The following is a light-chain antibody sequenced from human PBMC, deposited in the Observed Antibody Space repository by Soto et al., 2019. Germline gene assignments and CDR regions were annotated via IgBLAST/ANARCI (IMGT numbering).Light chain of an antibody. CDR1: QGISSA. J-gene: IGKJ5*01. Sequence: AIQLTQSPSSLSASVGDRVTITCRASQGISSALAWYQQKPGKAPKLLIYDASSLESGVPSRFSGSGSGTDFTLTISSLQPEDFATYICQQFNSYLITFGQGTRLEIK. V-gene: IGKV1-13*02. CDR2: DAS. CDR3: QQFNSYLIT.